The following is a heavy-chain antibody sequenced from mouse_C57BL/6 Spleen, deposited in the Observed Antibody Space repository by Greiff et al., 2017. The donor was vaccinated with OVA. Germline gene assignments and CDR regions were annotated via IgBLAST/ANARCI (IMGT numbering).Heavy chain of an antibody. CDR2: FHPYNDDT. Sequence: QVQLQEPGAELVKPGASVKMSCKASGYTFTTYPIEWMKQNPGQSLEWIGNFHPYNDDTKYNEKFKGKATLTVEKSSSTVYLELSRLTSDDSAVYYCARGGYCNPFADWGKGTLVTVSA. V-gene: IGHV1-47*01. D-gene: IGHD2-1*01. CDR3: ARGGYCNPFAD. J-gene: IGHJ3*01. CDR1: GYTFTTYP.